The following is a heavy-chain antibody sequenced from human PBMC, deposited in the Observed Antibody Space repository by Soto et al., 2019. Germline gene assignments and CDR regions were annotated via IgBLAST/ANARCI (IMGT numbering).Heavy chain of an antibody. CDR1: GGSISSSNW. V-gene: IGHV4-4*02. J-gene: IGHJ6*02. D-gene: IGHD6-13*01. CDR2: IYHSGST. CDR3: ARSRFSSSWYGGYYYYGMDV. Sequence: SETLSLTCAVSGGSISSSNWWSWVRQPPGKGLEWIGEIYHSGSTNYNPSLKSRVTISVDKSKNQFSLKLSSVTAADTAVYYCARSRFSSSWYGGYYYYGMDVWGQGTTVTVSS.